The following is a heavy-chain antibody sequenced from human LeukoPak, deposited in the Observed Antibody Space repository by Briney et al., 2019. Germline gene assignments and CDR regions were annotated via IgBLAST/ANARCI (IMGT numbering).Heavy chain of an antibody. CDR1: GFSFSSYS. CDR3: ARDRGYFY. Sequence: PGGSLRLSCAASGFSFSSYSMNWVRQAPGKGLEWVSYISHTGSTMSYADSVKGRFTISRDNARNSLYLQMNSLRAEDTAVYYCARDRGYFYWGQGTLVTVSS. CDR2: ISHTGSTM. D-gene: IGHD5-18*01. J-gene: IGHJ4*02. V-gene: IGHV3-48*04.